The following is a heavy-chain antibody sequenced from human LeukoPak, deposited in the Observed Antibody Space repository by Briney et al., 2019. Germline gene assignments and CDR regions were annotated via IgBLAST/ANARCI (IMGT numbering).Heavy chain of an antibody. Sequence: PGRSLRLSCAASGFTFSSYGMHWVRQAPGKGLEWVAVISYDGSNKYYADSVKGRFTISRDNSKNTLYLQMNSLRAEDTAVYHCAKDSQTGTLSAWGQGTLVTVSS. CDR3: AKDSQTGTLSA. V-gene: IGHV3-30*18. CDR1: GFTFSSYG. D-gene: IGHD1-1*01. CDR2: ISYDGSNK. J-gene: IGHJ5*02.